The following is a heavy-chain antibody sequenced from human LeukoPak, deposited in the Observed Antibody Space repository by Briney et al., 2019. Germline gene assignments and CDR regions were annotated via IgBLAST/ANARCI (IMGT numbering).Heavy chain of an antibody. V-gene: IGHV1-69*13. Sequence: SVKVSCKASGGTFSSYAISWVRQAPGQGLEWMGGIIPIFGTANYAQKFQGRVTITADESTSTAYMELSSLRTEDTAVYYCARDRSEGYNHLPSWGQGTLVTVSS. J-gene: IGHJ5*02. D-gene: IGHD5-24*01. CDR3: ARDRSEGYNHLPS. CDR2: IIPIFGTA. CDR1: GGTFSSYA.